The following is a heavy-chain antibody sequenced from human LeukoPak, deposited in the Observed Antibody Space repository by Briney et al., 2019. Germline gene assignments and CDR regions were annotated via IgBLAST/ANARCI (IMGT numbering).Heavy chain of an antibody. J-gene: IGHJ5*02. Sequence: SETLSLTCTVSGVSIRSYYWSWIRQSPGKGLEWLGYIYNSGGTNYNPSLKSRVTISVDTSKNQFSLKLSSVTAADTAVYYCARAIPDRFGELWGGRFDPWGQGTLVTVSS. CDR3: ARAIPDRFGELWGGRFDP. V-gene: IGHV4-59*01. CDR1: GVSIRSYY. CDR2: IYNSGGT. D-gene: IGHD3-10*01.